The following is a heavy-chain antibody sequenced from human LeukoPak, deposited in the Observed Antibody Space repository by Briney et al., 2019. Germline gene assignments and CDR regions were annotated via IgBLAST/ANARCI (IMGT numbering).Heavy chain of an antibody. J-gene: IGHJ4*02. V-gene: IGHV3-23*01. Sequence: GGSLRLSCAASGFTFGSYGMSWVRQAPGKGLEWVSAISGSGDSTYYGDSVKGRFTISRDNSKNTLYLQMNSLRAEDTAVYYCAKTRPLDSSSWSHGDYWGQGTLVTVSS. CDR2: ISGSGDST. CDR1: GFTFGSYG. CDR3: AKTRPLDSSSWSHGDY. D-gene: IGHD6-13*01.